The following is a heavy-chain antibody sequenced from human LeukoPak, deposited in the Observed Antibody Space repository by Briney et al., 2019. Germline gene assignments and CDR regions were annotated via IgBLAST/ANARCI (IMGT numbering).Heavy chain of an antibody. CDR1: GGSMSSGSYY. J-gene: IGHJ3*02. CDR2: IYYSGST. CDR3: ARGEKRFLERFLDTFDI. V-gene: IGHV4-31*03. D-gene: IGHD3-3*01. Sequence: SETLSLTCTVSGGSMSSGSYYWSWIRQHPGKGLEWIGYIYYSGSTDYNPSLKSRVTISVDTSKNQFSLKLDSVTAADTAVYYCARGEKRFLERFLDTFDIWGQGTMVTVSS.